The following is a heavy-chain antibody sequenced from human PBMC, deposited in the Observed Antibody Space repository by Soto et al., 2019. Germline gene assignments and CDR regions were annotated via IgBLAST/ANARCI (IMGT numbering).Heavy chain of an antibody. CDR2: SYYSGST. Sequence: SETLSLTCTVSGGSISSYYWSWIRQPPGKGLEWIGYSYYSGSTNYNPSLKSRVTISVDTSKNQFSLKLSSVTAADTAVYYCARDNWNYVHAFDIWGQGTMVTVSS. CDR3: ARDNWNYVHAFDI. V-gene: IGHV4-59*01. D-gene: IGHD1-7*01. CDR1: GGSISSYY. J-gene: IGHJ3*02.